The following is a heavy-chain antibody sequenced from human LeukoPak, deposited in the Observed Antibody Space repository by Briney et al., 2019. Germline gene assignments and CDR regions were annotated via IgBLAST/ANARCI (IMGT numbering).Heavy chain of an antibody. Sequence: PSETLSLTCTMSGGSISGGSISTYYWTWIRQPPGKGLEWIGYIYYSGSTNYNPSLKSRVTISLDTSKNQFSLKLNSVTAADTAVYYCARGGYSYGFYYFDYWGQGTLVTVSS. CDR2: IYYSGST. J-gene: IGHJ4*02. CDR1: GGSISTYY. V-gene: IGHV4-59*01. CDR3: ARGGYSYGFYYFDY. D-gene: IGHD5-18*01.